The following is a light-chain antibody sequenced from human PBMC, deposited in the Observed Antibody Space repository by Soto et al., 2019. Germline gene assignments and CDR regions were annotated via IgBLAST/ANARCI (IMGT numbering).Light chain of an antibody. J-gene: IGLJ2*01. CDR2: EVS. Sequence: QSALTQPASVSGSPGQSITISCTGTTRDVGGSNYVSWYQQHPGKAPKLLIYEVSNRPSGVSNRLSGSKSGNTASLTISGLQAEDEADYYCTSYTRNSTVAIGGGTKLTVL. CDR1: TRDVGGSNY. CDR3: TSYTRNSTVA. V-gene: IGLV2-14*01.